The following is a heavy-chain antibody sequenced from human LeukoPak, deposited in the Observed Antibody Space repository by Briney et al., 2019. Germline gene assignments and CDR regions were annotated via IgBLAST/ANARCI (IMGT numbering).Heavy chain of an antibody. CDR2: ISSNSIYV. Sequence: GGSLRLSCAASGFTFSSYSMNWVRQAPGKGLEWVSSISSNSIYVFYADSMKGRFTISRDNAKNSLSLQMNSLRAEATAVYFCARGGGLDVWGQGATVTVSS. J-gene: IGHJ6*02. CDR1: GFTFSSYS. CDR3: ARGGGLDV. V-gene: IGHV3-21*01. D-gene: IGHD3-16*01.